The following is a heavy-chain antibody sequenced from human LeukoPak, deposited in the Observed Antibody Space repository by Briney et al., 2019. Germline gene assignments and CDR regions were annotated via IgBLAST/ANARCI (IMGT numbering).Heavy chain of an antibody. CDR3: ARSSYSSSWYGRNAFDI. Sequence: PGGSLRLSCAASGFTFSSYWMHWVRQAPGKGLVWASRINSDGSSTSYADSVKGRFTISRDNAKNTLYLQMNSLRAEDTAVYYCARSSYSSSWYGRNAFDIWGQGTMVTVSS. V-gene: IGHV3-74*01. D-gene: IGHD6-13*01. J-gene: IGHJ3*02. CDR1: GFTFSSYW. CDR2: INSDGSST.